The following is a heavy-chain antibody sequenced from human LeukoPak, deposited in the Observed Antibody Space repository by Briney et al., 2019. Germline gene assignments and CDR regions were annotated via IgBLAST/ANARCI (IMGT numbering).Heavy chain of an antibody. CDR2: ITSSGTYI. J-gene: IGHJ4*02. CDR1: GFTFSDYS. Sequence: GGSLRLSCAASGFTFSDYSMNWVRQAPGKGLEWVSSITSSGTYIYYADSVKGRFTISRDNAKNSLYLQMNSLRAEDTAVYYCARDKVNIVVVSASEYWGQGTLVSVSS. V-gene: IGHV3-21*01. D-gene: IGHD2-21*01. CDR3: ARDKVNIVVVSASEY.